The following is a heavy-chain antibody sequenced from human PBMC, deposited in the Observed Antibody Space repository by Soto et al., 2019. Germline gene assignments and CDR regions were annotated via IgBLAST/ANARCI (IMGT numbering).Heavy chain of an antibody. CDR2: IYNDGRV. CDR1: GFTVSSRY. CDR3: AVDSYMAY. V-gene: IGHV3-66*01. J-gene: IGHJ4*02. Sequence: EVQLVESGGGWVQPGGSLGLSCAASGFTVSSRYMSWVRQAPGKGLEWVSVIYNDGRVYYADSVKGRFTISRDDSKNTLLLQMSSLRVEDTAVYYCAVDSYMAYWGQGTLVTVSS.